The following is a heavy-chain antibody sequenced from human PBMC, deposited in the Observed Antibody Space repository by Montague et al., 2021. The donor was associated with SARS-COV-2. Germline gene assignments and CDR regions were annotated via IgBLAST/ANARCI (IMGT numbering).Heavy chain of an antibody. Sequence: SETLSLTCTVSGGSMDDYYWTWLRQPPGKGLEWIGNIHYTGSTKYSSSLKSRVTMSVDTSRKQISLKLSSVTAADSAVYYCARGALGLPAAFNWFDPWGQGNLVTVSS. V-gene: IGHV4-59*01. CDR2: IHYTGST. J-gene: IGHJ5*02. CDR3: ARGALGLPAAFNWFDP. D-gene: IGHD2-2*01. CDR1: GGSMDDYY.